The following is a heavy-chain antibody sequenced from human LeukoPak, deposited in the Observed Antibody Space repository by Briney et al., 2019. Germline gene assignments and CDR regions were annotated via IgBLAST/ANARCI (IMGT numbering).Heavy chain of an antibody. CDR3: TRDRGTYNWLDP. Sequence: HPGGSLRLSCAASGFTLSDSAIHWVRQASGKGLEWVGLIDRPAKSYATAYGASVGGRFPISRDDSKNTAYLQMDSLKTEDTALYYCTRDRGTYNWLDPWGQGTLVTVSS. D-gene: IGHD1-26*01. CDR1: GFTLSDSA. CDR2: IDRPAKSYAT. J-gene: IGHJ5*02. V-gene: IGHV3-73*01.